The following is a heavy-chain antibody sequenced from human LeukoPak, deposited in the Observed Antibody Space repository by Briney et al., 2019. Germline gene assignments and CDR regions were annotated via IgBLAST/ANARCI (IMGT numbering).Heavy chain of an antibody. CDR3: ADGYNPYFQH. D-gene: IGHD5-24*01. V-gene: IGHV3-30*01. CDR2: ISYDGSNK. J-gene: IGHJ1*01. Sequence: PGGSLRLSCAVSGFTFNRYAMHWVRLAPDKGLEWVAVISYDGSNKYHADSVRGRFTISRDNSENTLYLQMNSLRAEDTAVYYCADGYNPYFQHWGQGTLVTVSS. CDR1: GFTFNRYA.